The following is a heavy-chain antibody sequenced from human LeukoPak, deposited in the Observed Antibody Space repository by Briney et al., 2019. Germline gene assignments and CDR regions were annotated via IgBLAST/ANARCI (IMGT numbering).Heavy chain of an antibody. V-gene: IGHV3-20*04. CDR2: INWNGGST. J-gene: IGHJ4*02. CDR3: ARGTYYNTLTGFRGRILGLDY. Sequence: PGGSLRLSCAASGFTFDDYGMSWVRQAPGKGLEWVSGINWNGGSTGYADSVKGRFTVSRDNSKNTLYLQMNSLRAEDTAIYYCARGTYYNTLTGFRGRILGLDYWGQGTLVTVSS. CDR1: GFTFDDYG. D-gene: IGHD3-9*01.